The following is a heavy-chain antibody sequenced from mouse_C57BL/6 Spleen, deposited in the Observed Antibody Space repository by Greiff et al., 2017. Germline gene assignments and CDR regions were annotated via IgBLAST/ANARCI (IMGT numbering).Heavy chain of an antibody. CDR3: ARAGGDYDY. Sequence: QLQQLGTELVKPGGSVKLSCKASGYTFTSYWMHWVKQRPGQGLEWIGNIKPSKGGTNFNEEFKSKATLTVDKSSSTAYMQLSSLTYEDSAVYYCARAGGDYDYWGQGTTLTVSS. CDR1: GYTFTSYW. V-gene: IGHV1-53*01. D-gene: IGHD2-13*01. J-gene: IGHJ2*01. CDR2: IKPSKGGT.